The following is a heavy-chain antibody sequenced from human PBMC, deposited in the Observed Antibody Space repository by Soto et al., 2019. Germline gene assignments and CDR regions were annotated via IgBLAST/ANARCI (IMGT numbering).Heavy chain of an antibody. V-gene: IGHV3-15*01. D-gene: IGHD3-22*01. CDR1: GFTFSNAW. J-gene: IGHJ4*02. CDR2: IKSKTDGGTT. CDR3: TTDSHQYYYDTIDY. Sequence: GESLKISCAASGFTFSNAWMSWVRQAPGKGLEWVGRIKSKTDGGTTDYAAPVKGRFTISRDDSKNTLYLQMNSLKTEDTAVYYCTTDSHQYYYDTIDYWGQGTLVTVSA.